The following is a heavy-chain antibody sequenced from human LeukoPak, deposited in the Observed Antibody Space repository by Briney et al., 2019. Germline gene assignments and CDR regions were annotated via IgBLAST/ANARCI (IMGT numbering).Heavy chain of an antibody. CDR3: ARENGDYDFDY. CDR2: ISAYNGNT. CDR1: GYTFTSYG. J-gene: IGHJ4*02. Sequence: ASVKVSCKASGYTFTSYGISWVRQAPGQGLEWMGWISAYNGNTNYAQKLQGRVTITRDTSASTAYMELSSLRSEDMAVYFCARENGDYDFDYWGQGTLVTVSS. D-gene: IGHD4-17*01. V-gene: IGHV1-18*03.